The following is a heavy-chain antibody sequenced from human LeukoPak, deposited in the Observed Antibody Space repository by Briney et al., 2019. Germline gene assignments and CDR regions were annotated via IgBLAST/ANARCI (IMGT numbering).Heavy chain of an antibody. CDR3: ARGPQNWYDGRDLKYYFDY. CDR2: ISSSSSYI. Sequence: PGGSLRLSCAASGFTFSSYSMNWVRQAPGKGLEWVSSISSSSSYIYYADSVKGRFTISRDNAKNSLYLQMNSLRAEDTAVYYCARGPQNWYDGRDLKYYFDYWGQGTLVTVSS. V-gene: IGHV3-21*01. J-gene: IGHJ4*02. D-gene: IGHD1-1*01. CDR1: GFTFSSYS.